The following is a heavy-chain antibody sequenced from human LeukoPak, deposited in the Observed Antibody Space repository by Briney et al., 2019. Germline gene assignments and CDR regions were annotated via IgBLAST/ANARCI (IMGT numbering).Heavy chain of an antibody. CDR2: IYPGDSDT. V-gene: IGHV5-51*01. J-gene: IGHJ4*02. CDR1: GYSFTSYW. Sequence: GESLKISCKGSGYSFTSYWIGLVRPMPGKGLEWMGIIYPGDSDTRYSPSFQGQVTISADKSISTAYLQWSSLKASDTAMYYCARPSPLPGSYWFDYWGQGTLVTVSS. CDR3: ARPSPLPGSYWFDY. D-gene: IGHD1-26*01.